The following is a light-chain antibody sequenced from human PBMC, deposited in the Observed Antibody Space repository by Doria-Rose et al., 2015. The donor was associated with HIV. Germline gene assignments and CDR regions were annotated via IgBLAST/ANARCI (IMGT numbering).Light chain of an antibody. CDR1: QSLLYTSKNY. CDR2: WAS. CDR3: QQYYDTPS. J-gene: IGKJ3*01. V-gene: IGKV4-1*01. Sequence: TQSPESLGMSLGERATLNCKSNQSLLYTSKNYLAWYQQKPGQPPKLLIYWASTRQSGVPARFSGSGSVTDITLTISSLEAEDVAVYYCQQYYDTPSFGPGTTVDIK.